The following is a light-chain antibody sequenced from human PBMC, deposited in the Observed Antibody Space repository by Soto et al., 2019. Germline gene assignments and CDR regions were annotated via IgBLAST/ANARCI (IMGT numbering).Light chain of an antibody. V-gene: IGKV4-1*01. CDR1: RSVLDSSNNKNY. CDR2: WAS. CDR3: HQYSSTLWT. Sequence: DIVMTQSPDSLAVSLGESSTLNCRSSRSVLDSSNNKNYLAWYQQKPGQPPKLLVYWASTREFGVPDRFSGSGSGTDFTLTISSLQAEDVAFYYCHQYSSTLWTFGQGTKVEIK. J-gene: IGKJ1*01.